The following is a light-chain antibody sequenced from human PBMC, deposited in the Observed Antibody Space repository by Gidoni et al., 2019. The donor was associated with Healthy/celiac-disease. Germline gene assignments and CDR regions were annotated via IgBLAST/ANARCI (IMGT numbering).Light chain of an antibody. CDR2: DTS. J-gene: IGKJ4*01. Sequence: DLQMTQSPSSLSASVGDRVTITCHASQDISNYLNWYQQKPGKAPKLLIYDTSNLETGVPSRFSGSGSGTDFTFTISSLQPEDIATYYCQQYDNLPPLTFGGGTKVEIK. CDR1: QDISNY. CDR3: QQYDNLPPLT. V-gene: IGKV1-33*01.